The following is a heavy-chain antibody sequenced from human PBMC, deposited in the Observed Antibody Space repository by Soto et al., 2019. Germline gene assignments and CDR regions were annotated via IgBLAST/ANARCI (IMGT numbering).Heavy chain of an antibody. V-gene: IGHV4-31*03. D-gene: IGHD3-16*02. CDR1: GGSISSGGYY. CDR3: ARSQGPYDYIWGSYRSYYFDY. Sequence: QVQLQESGPGLVKPSQTLSLTCTVSGGSISSGGYYWSWIRQHPGKGLEWIGYIYYSGRTYYNPALKRRVTLSVDTSKNLFSLKLSSVTAADTAVYYCARSQGPYDYIWGSYRSYYFDYWGQGTLVTVSS. J-gene: IGHJ4*02. CDR2: IYYSGRT.